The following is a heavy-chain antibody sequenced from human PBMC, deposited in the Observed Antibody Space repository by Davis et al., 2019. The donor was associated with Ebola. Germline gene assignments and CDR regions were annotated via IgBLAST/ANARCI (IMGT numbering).Heavy chain of an antibody. Sequence: SLKISCAGSGFTFGDHAMHWVRQAPGKGLEWVSGISWNSESIVYADSVKGRFTISRDNAKNSLYLQMNSLRGEDTAVYHCARGGYYDSSGYSHAAFDIWGQGTMVTVSS. CDR1: GFTFGDHA. J-gene: IGHJ3*02. V-gene: IGHV3-9*01. CDR2: ISWNSESI. D-gene: IGHD3-22*01. CDR3: ARGGYYDSSGYSHAAFDI.